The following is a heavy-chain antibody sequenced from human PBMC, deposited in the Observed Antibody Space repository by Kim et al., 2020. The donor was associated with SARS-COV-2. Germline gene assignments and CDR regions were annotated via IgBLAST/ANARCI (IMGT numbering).Heavy chain of an antibody. CDR1: GGSVSSGSYY. CDR2: IYYSGST. CDR3: ARVPSSSYGDWVDY. D-gene: IGHD4-17*01. V-gene: IGHV4-61*01. J-gene: IGHJ4*02. Sequence: SETLSLTCTVSGGSVSSGSYYWSWIRQPPGKGLEWIGYIYYSGSTNYNPSLKSRVTISVDTSKNQFSLKLSSVTAADTAVYYCARVPSSSYGDWVDYWGQGTLVTVSS.